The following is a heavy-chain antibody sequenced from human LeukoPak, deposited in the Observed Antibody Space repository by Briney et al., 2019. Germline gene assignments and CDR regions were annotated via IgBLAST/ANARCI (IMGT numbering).Heavy chain of an antibody. D-gene: IGHD3-22*01. CDR2: IYPGDSGT. Sequence: GESLKISCKGSGYSFTSYWIGWVRQMPGKGLEWMGIIYPGDSGTRYSPSFQGQVTISADKSISTAYLQWSSLKASDTAMYYCARLRAHYDSSGYPQRYYFDYRGQGTLVTVSS. V-gene: IGHV5-51*01. CDR3: ARLRAHYDSSGYPQRYYFDY. J-gene: IGHJ4*02. CDR1: GYSFTSYW.